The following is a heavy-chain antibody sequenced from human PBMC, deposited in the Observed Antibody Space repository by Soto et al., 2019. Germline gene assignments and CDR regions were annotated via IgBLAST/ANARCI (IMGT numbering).Heavy chain of an antibody. CDR3: AREERKRITIFGGVAPTDY. V-gene: IGHV3-33*01. Sequence: GGSLRLSCVASGFTFSSYGMHWVRQAPGKGLEWVAVIWYDGSNKYYADSVKGRFTISRDNSKNTLYLQMNSLRAEDTAVYYGAREERKRITIFGGVAPTDYWGQGT. D-gene: IGHD3-3*01. CDR1: GFTFSSYG. CDR2: IWYDGSNK. J-gene: IGHJ4*02.